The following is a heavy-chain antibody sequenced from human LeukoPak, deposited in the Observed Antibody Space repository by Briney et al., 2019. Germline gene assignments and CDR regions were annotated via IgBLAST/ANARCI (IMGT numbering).Heavy chain of an antibody. V-gene: IGHV1-18*01. Sequence: GASVKVSCKASGYTFTSYGISWVRQAPGQGLEWMGLISAYNGNTNYAQKLQGKVTMTTDTSTSTAYMELRSLRSDDTAVYYCARAGVAAAAPRFWDYWGRGTLVTVSS. D-gene: IGHD6-13*01. CDR3: ARAGVAAAAPRFWDY. CDR1: GYTFTSYG. CDR2: ISAYNGNT. J-gene: IGHJ4*02.